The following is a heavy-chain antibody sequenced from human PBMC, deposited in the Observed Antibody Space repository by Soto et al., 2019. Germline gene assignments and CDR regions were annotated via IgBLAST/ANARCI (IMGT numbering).Heavy chain of an antibody. D-gene: IGHD2-2*01. CDR2: INPNSGGT. CDR1: GYTFTGYY. V-gene: IGHV1-2*02. J-gene: IGHJ4*02. Sequence: ASVKVSCKASGYTFTGYYMHWVRQAPGQGLEWMGWINPNSGGTNYAQKFQGRVTMTRDTSISTAYMELSRLRSDDTAVYYCAREGRVVVVVPAAHFYWGQGTLITVSS. CDR3: AREGRVVVVVPAAHFY.